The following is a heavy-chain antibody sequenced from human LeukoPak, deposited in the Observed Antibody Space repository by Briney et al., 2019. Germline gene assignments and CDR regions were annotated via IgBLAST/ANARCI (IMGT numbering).Heavy chain of an antibody. D-gene: IGHD3-3*01. J-gene: IGHJ6*03. CDR2: IKQDGSGK. V-gene: IGHV3-7*01. CDR1: GFTVSSYG. Sequence: GGTLRLSCAASGFTVSSYGMSWVRQAPGKGLEWVANIKQDGSGKYYVDSVKGRFTISRDNAKNSLYLQMNSLRAEDTAVYYCARAPQSLRFPANPFRRYYYYYMDVWGKGTTVTVSS. CDR3: ARAPQSLRFPANPFRRYYYYYMDV.